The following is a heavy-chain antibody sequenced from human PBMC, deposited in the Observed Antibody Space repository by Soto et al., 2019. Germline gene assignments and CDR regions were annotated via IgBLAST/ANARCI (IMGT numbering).Heavy chain of an antibody. CDR1: GFTFSDYY. D-gene: IGHD2-2*01. CDR2: ISSSGSTI. J-gene: IGHJ2*01. V-gene: IGHV3-11*01. Sequence: SLRLSCAASGFTFSDYYMNWIRQAPGKGLEWVSYISSSGSTIYYVDSVKGRFTISRDNAKNSLYQQKKSVRAEDTAVYYCARASDWDFNLWGRGTLVTVS. CDR3: ARASDWDFNL.